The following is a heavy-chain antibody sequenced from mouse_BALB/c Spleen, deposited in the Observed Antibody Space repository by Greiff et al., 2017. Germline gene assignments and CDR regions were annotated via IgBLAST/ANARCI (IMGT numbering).Heavy chain of an antibody. CDR1: GFSLSRYS. D-gene: IGHD6-5*01. CDR3: ARNNAYGPCYFDC. V-gene: IGHV2-6-4*01. Sequence: VKVVESGPGLVAPSQSLSITCTVSGFSLSRYSVHWVRQPPGKGLEWLGMIWGGGSTDYNSALKSRLSISKDNSKSQVFLKRNSLQTDDTAMYYCARNNAYGPCYFDCWGQGTTLTVSS. CDR2: IWGGGST. J-gene: IGHJ2*01.